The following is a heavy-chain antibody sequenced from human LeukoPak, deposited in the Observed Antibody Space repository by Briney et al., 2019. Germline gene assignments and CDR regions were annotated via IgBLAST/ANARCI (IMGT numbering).Heavy chain of an antibody. Sequence: GSLRLSCAASGFTFSTYNMNWVRQAPGKGLEWIGSIYYSGSTYYNPSLKSRVTISVDTSKNQFSLKLSSVTAADTAVYYCARLIWFGEFLNWFDPWGQGTLVTVSS. D-gene: IGHD3-10*01. J-gene: IGHJ5*02. V-gene: IGHV4-39*01. CDR1: GFTFSTYN. CDR2: IYYSGST. CDR3: ARLIWFGEFLNWFDP.